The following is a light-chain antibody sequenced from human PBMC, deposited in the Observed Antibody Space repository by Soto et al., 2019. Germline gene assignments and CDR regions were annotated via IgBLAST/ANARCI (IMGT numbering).Light chain of an antibody. V-gene: IGLV1-44*01. J-gene: IGLJ1*01. CDR1: SSNIGSNS. CDR3: AAWDDSLNGYV. CDR2: SND. Sequence: QSVLTQPPSASGTPEQRVTISCSGSSSNIGSNSVNWYQQLPGTAPKLLIYSNDRRPSGVPDRFSGSKSGTSASLAISGLQSEDEADYYCAAWDDSLNGYVFGTGTKLTVL.